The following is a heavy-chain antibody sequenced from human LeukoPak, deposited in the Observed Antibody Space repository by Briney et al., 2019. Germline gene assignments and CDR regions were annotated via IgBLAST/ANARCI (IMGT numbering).Heavy chain of an antibody. Sequence: SETLSLTCTGSGGSISSSPYYWGWIRQPPGKGLEWIGTIYYSGSTHYNPSLNSRLSISVDTPNNQFSLNLRSVTAADTAVYYCVRGPYGASISNWFDPWGQGLLVTVSS. CDR1: GGSISSSPYY. CDR2: IYYSGST. V-gene: IGHV4-39*07. D-gene: IGHD4/OR15-4a*01. J-gene: IGHJ5*02. CDR3: VRGPYGASISNWFDP.